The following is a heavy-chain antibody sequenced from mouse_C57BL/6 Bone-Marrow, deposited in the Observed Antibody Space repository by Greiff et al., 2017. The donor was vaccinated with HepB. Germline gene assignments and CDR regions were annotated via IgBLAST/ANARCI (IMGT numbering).Heavy chain of an antibody. CDR3: TRSVLIYAMDY. CDR1: GYTFTSYW. J-gene: IGHJ4*01. Sequence: VQLQQPGAELVKPGASVKLSCKASGYTFTSYWMHWVKQRPGQGLEWIGMIHPNSGSTNYNEKFKSKAILTADKSSSTAYMELRSLTSEDSAVYYCTRSVLIYAMDYWGQGTSVTVSS. V-gene: IGHV1-64*01. CDR2: IHPNSGST.